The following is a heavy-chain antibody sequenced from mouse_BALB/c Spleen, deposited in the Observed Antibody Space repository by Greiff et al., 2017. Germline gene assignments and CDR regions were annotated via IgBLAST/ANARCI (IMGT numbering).Heavy chain of an antibody. CDR3: ARGLGRAMDY. CDR2: IDPANGNT. D-gene: IGHD4-1*01. V-gene: IGHV14-3*02. CDR1: GFNIKDTY. J-gene: IGHJ4*01. Sequence: EVKLLESGAELVKPGASVKLSCTASGFNIKDTYMHWVKQRPEQGLEWIGRIDPANGNTKYDPKFQGKATITADTSSNTAYLQLSSLTSEDTAVYYCARGLGRAMDYWGQGTSVTVSS.